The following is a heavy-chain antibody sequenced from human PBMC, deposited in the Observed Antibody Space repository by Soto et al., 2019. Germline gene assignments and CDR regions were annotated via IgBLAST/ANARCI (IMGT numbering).Heavy chain of an antibody. CDR1: GSSFTRHA. D-gene: IGHD2-21*02. J-gene: IGHJ5*02. Sequence: QVQLVQSGAAVRKPGAAVRVSCKATGSSFTRHAINWLRQSAGPGLEWMGWMHPNGVNAVYAQKFQERVTMTRNTPITTSYLEVSTLKSENTAVNFWSRGAYNDCSQWFDPWGKGTLVTVSS. CDR2: MHPNGVNA. CDR3: SRGAYNDCSQWFDP. V-gene: IGHV1-8*01.